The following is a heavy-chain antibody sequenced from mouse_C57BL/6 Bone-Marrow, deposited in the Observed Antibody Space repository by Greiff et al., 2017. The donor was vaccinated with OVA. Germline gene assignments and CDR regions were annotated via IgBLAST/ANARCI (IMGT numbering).Heavy chain of an antibody. V-gene: IGHV2-5*01. J-gene: IGHJ4*01. CDR3: ANDGFPYYYAMDY. CDR2: IWRGGST. CDR1: GFSLTSYG. Sequence: QVQLQQSGPGLVQPSQSLSITCTVSGFSLTSYGVHWVRQSPGKGLEWLGVIWRGGSTDYNAAFMSRLSITKDNSKSQVFVKMNSLQADDTAIYYCANDGFPYYYAMDYWGQGTSVTVSS.